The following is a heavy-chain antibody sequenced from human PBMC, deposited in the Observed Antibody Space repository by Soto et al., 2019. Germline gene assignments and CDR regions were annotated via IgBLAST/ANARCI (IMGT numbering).Heavy chain of an antibody. CDR1: GGSISNYY. Sequence: QVQLQESGPGLVKPSETLSLTCTVSGGSISNYYWSWLRQPPGKGLECIGYIYYSGSTNYNPSLKSRVIISVDTSKNQFSLKLSSVTAADTAVYYCARGGIAVAGRSWFDPWGQGTLVTVSS. CDR3: ARGGIAVAGRSWFDP. CDR2: IYYSGST. J-gene: IGHJ5*02. D-gene: IGHD6-19*01. V-gene: IGHV4-59*01.